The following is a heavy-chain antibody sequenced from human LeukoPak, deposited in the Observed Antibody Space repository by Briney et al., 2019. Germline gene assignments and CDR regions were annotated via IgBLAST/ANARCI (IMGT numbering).Heavy chain of an antibody. J-gene: IGHJ4*02. Sequence: SETLSLTCTASGGSISSYYWSWSRQPPGKGLEWIGYIYYSGSTNYNPSLKSRVTILVDTSKNQFSLKLSSVTAADTAVYFCARGASSQGYWGQGTLVTVSS. V-gene: IGHV4-59*01. D-gene: IGHD6-6*01. CDR2: IYYSGST. CDR3: ARGASSQGY. CDR1: GGSISSYY.